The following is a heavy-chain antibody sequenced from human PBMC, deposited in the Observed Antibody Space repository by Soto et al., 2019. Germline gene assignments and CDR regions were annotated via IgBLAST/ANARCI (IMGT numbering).Heavy chain of an antibody. CDR1: GGSITTGGRY. CDR3: AQALVFTGGDGFDI. D-gene: IGHD1-1*01. Sequence: QVRLQEWGPGLVKPSQTLSLKCSVSGGSITTGGRYWSWIRQLPGKGLEWIGDIYYSGNTYYNASRKRRVPISVEAAKIQFSLKLSSVTAADTAVYYCAQALVFTGGDGFDIWGQGRLVTVSS. V-gene: IGHV4-31*02. CDR2: IYYSGNT. J-gene: IGHJ3*02.